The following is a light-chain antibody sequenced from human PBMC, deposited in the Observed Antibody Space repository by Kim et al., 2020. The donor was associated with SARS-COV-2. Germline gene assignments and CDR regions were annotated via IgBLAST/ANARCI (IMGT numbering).Light chain of an antibody. V-gene: IGKV3-20*01. CDR3: QEYGSSPT. J-gene: IGKJ2*01. Sequence: EIVLTQSPGPLPLPPGERATFPCRASQSVSRSYLAWYQQKPGQAPRPLIYGASSRATGIPDRFSGSGSGTDFTLTISRLEPEDFAVYYCQEYGSSPTFGQGTKLEIK. CDR2: GAS. CDR1: QSVSRSY.